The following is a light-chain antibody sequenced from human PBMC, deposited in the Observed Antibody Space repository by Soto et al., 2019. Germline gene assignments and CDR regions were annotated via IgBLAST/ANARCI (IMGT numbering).Light chain of an antibody. CDR2: GNS. CDR1: SSNIGAGYD. V-gene: IGLV1-40*01. J-gene: IGLJ2*01. Sequence: QSVLTQPPSVSGAPGQRVTISCTGSSSNIGAGYDVHWYQQRPGTAPKLLIYGNSNRPSGFPDRFSGSKSGTSASLAITGLQAEDEADYYCQSYDSSLSGSVVFGGGTKLTVL. CDR3: QSYDSSLSGSVV.